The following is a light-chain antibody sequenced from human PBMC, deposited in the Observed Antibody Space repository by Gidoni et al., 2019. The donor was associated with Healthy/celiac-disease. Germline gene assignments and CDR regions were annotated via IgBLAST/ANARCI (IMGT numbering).Light chain of an antibody. V-gene: IGKV1-5*03. CDR1: KSISSW. J-gene: IGKJ1*01. CDR2: KAS. Sequence: DIQMTQSPSTLSASVGDRVTITCRASKSISSWLAWYQQEPGKAPKLLIYKASSLESGVPSRFSGSGSGTEFTLTISSLQADDFANYYCQQYPWTFGQGTKVEIK. CDR3: QQYPWT.